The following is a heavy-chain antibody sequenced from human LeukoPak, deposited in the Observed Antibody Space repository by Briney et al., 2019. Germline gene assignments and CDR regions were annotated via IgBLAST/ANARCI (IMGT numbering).Heavy chain of an antibody. Sequence: SVKVSCKASGGTFSSYAISWVRQAPGQGLERMGRIIPIFGTADYTHKFQGRVTITPDKSTSTAYMELSSLRSEDTAVYYCARAAAGTGYYFHYWGQGTLVTVSS. V-gene: IGHV1-69*06. J-gene: IGHJ4*02. CDR2: IIPIFGTA. CDR3: ARAAAGTGYYFHY. D-gene: IGHD6-13*01. CDR1: GGTFSSYA.